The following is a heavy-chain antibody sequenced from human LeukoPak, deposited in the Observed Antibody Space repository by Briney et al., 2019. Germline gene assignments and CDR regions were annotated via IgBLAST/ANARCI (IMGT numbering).Heavy chain of an antibody. Sequence: GGSLRLSCSASGFTFSSYGMHWVRQAPGKGLEYVSGISNKGGSTYYADSVKGRFTISRDNSKNTLHLQMSSLRADDTAVYYCVKSGTWADFDSWGQGTLVTVSP. D-gene: IGHD1-26*01. CDR2: ISNKGGST. J-gene: IGHJ4*02. CDR1: GFTFSSYG. V-gene: IGHV3-64D*09. CDR3: VKSGTWADFDS.